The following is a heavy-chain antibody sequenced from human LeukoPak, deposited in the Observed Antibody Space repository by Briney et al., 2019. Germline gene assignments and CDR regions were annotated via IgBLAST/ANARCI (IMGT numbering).Heavy chain of an antibody. CDR3: ARGTGYSSGWYREYYFDY. CDR1: GFTFSSYW. Sequence: GSLRLSCAASGFTFSSYWMSWVRQPPGKGLEGIGEINHSGSTNYNPSLKSRVTISVDTSKNQFSLKLSSVTAADTAVYYCARGTGYSSGWYREYYFDYWGQGTLVTVSS. CDR2: INHSGST. D-gene: IGHD6-19*01. J-gene: IGHJ4*02. V-gene: IGHV4-34*01.